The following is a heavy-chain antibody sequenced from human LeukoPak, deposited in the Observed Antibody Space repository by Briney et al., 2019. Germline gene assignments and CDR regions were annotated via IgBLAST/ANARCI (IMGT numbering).Heavy chain of an antibody. Sequence: GASVKVSCKASGYTFTSYGISWVRQAPGQGLEWMGWISAYNGNTNYAQKFQGRVTMTRNTSISTAYMELSSLRSEDTAVYYCARGKRGIAAAFLYYYYYMDVWGKRTTVTVSS. V-gene: IGHV1-18*01. D-gene: IGHD6-13*01. CDR1: GYTFTSYG. CDR3: ARGKRGIAAAFLYYYYYMDV. CDR2: ISAYNGNT. J-gene: IGHJ6*03.